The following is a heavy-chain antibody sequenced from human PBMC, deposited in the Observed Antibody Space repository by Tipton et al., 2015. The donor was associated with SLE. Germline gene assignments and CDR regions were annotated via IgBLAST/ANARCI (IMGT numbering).Heavy chain of an antibody. CDR3: ARDVVSDYIWGSYRTSGMDV. CDR1: GFTFEDYA. D-gene: IGHD3-16*02. J-gene: IGHJ6*02. V-gene: IGHV3-9*01. CDR2: ITWSSDSI. Sequence: SLRLSCVASGFTFEDYAMHWVRQVPGKGLEWVSGITWSSDSIGYADSVKGRFTISRDNAKNSLYLQMNSLRAEDTAVYYCARDVVSDYIWGSYRTSGMDVWGQGTTVTVSS.